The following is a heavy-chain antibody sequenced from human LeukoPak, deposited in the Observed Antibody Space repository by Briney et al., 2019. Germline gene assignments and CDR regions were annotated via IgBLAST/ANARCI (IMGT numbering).Heavy chain of an antibody. J-gene: IGHJ6*03. D-gene: IGHD5-18*01. V-gene: IGHV4-34*01. CDR3: ARVGYSYVINDWSRTGLGAYPTKYYYHMDV. Sequence: SETLSLTCAVYGGSFSGYYWSWIRQPPGRGLEWIGEINHSGSTNYNPSLKSRVTISGDTSKNQFSLKLSSVTAADTAVYFCARVGYSYVINDWSRTGLGAYPTKYYYHMDVWGKGTTVTVSS. CDR1: GGSFSGYY. CDR2: INHSGST.